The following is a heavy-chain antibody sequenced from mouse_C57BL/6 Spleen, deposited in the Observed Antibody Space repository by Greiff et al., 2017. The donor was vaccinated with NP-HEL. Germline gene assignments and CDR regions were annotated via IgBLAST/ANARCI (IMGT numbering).Heavy chain of an antibody. CDR2: INPSTGGT. Sequence: EVQRVESGPELVKPGASVKISCKASGYSFTGYYMNWVKQSPEKSLEWIGEINPSTGGTTYNQKFKAKATLTVDKSSSTAYMQLKSLTSEDSAVYYCARRTVGDAMDDWGQGTSVTVSS. CDR3: ARRTVGDAMDD. CDR1: GYSFTGYY. D-gene: IGHD1-1*01. V-gene: IGHV1-42*01. J-gene: IGHJ4*01.